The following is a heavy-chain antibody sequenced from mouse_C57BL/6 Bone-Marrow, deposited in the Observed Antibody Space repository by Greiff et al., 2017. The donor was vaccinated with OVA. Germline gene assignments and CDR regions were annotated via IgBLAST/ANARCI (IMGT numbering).Heavy chain of an antibody. CDR3: ARRLGRAWFAY. D-gene: IGHD4-1*01. V-gene: IGHV5-17*01. CDR1: GFTFSDYG. CDR2: LSSGSSTI. J-gene: IGHJ3*01. Sequence: EVQGVESGGGLVKPGGSLKLSCAASGFTFSDYGMHWVRQAPEKGLEWVAYLSSGSSTIYYADTVKGRFTISRDNAQNTLFLQMTSLRSEDTAMYYCARRLGRAWFAYWGQGTLVTVSA.